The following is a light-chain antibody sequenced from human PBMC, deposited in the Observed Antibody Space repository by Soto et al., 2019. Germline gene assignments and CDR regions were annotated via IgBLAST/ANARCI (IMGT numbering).Light chain of an antibody. Sequence: IVMTQSPATLSVSPGERVTFSCRASQNVYTNLAWYQHKPGQAPRLLISGASTGATGIPARFSGSGSGTEFTLTINSLQSEDFAVYYCQQFYTWPVKFGGGTKV. CDR3: QQFYTWPVK. J-gene: IGKJ4*02. V-gene: IGKV3-15*01. CDR2: GAS. CDR1: QNVYTN.